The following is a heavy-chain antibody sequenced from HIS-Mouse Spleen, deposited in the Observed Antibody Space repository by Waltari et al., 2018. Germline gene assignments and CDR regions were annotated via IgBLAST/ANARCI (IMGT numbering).Heavy chain of an antibody. D-gene: IGHD6-13*01. V-gene: IGHV4-39*07. CDR3: AREIPYSSSWYDWYFDL. CDR1: GGSISSSSYY. CDR2: IYYSGST. J-gene: IGHJ2*01. Sequence: QLQLQESGPGLVKPSETLSLTGTVSGGSISSSSYYGGWIRQPPGKGLGWIGSIYYSGSTYYNPSLKSRVTISVDTSKIQFSLKLSSVTAADTAVYYCAREIPYSSSWYDWYFDLWGRGTLVTVSS.